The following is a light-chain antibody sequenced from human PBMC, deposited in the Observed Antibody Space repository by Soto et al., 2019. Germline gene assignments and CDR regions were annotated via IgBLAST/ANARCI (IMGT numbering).Light chain of an antibody. J-gene: IGKJ5*01. CDR2: AAT. V-gene: IGKV1-39*01. Sequence: DIQMTQSPSSLSASVGDRVTVTCRTSQNIYNYLNWYQQRPGKAPKLLIYAATSVQSGVPSRFSGSGSGTDFTLTISSLHPEDFATYYCQQTHSTPVTFGQGIRLDVK. CDR1: QNIYNY. CDR3: QQTHSTPVT.